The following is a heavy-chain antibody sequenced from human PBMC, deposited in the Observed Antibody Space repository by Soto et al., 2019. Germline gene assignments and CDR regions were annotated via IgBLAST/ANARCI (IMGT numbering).Heavy chain of an antibody. J-gene: IGHJ4*02. CDR1: GGSISSSNW. CDR2: IYHSGST. CDR3: ARLHAGQQLVYYFDY. V-gene: IGHV4-4*02. D-gene: IGHD6-13*01. Sequence: QVQLQESGPGLVKPSGTLSLTCAVSGGSISSSNWWSWVRQPPGKGLEWIGEIYHSGSTNYNPSLKSRVTISVDKSKNQVSLKLSSVTAADTAVYYCARLHAGQQLVYYFDYWGQGTLVTVSS.